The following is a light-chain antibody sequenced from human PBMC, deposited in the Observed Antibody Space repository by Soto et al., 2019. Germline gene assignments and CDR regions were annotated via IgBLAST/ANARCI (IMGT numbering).Light chain of an antibody. CDR3: AAWDDSLGGPV. V-gene: IGLV1-47*01. CDR1: SSNIGSNNY. J-gene: IGLJ2*01. Sequence: QSVLTQAPSASQTPGQRVTISCSGSSSNIGSNNYVYWYQQLPGKAPKLLIYRNNKRPSGVPDRFSGSRSGTSASLAISGLRAEDEADYYCAAWDDSLGGPVFGGGTKVTVL. CDR2: RNN.